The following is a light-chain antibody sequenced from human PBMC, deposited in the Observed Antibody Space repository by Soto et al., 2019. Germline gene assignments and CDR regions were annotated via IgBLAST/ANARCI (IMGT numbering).Light chain of an antibody. CDR3: QSYDSGLRALYV. CDR1: RSNIGAGYD. CDR2: DNN. Sequence: QSVLTQPPSVSGAPGQRVTFSCTGSRSNIGAGYDVHWYQQLPGTAPKLLIFDNNFRPSGVPDRFSGSKTGTSASLAIAGLQAEDEADYYCQSYDSGLRALYVFGTGTKLTVL. V-gene: IGLV1-40*01. J-gene: IGLJ1*01.